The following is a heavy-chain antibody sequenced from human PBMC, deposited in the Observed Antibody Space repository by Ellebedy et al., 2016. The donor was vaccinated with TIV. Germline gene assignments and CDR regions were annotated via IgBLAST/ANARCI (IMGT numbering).Heavy chain of an antibody. CDR1: GLTFSDHY. Sequence: GESLKISCVASGLTFSDHYMDWVRQASGKGLEWLGRIGNKPNTFTTQYAASVKGRFTILRDDSKNSLYLQMNTLKTEDTAIYYCARIGYSAAEFDFWGQGTLVTVSS. V-gene: IGHV3-72*01. CDR2: IGNKPNTFTT. J-gene: IGHJ4*02. D-gene: IGHD1-26*01. CDR3: ARIGYSAAEFDF.